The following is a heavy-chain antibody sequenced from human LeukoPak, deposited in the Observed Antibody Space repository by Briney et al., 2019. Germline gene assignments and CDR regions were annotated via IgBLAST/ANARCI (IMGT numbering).Heavy chain of an antibody. V-gene: IGHV3-20*04. Sequence: GRTLSLSRAASGFTSDDNGMSCVPRAPRKGLECGSGITWNGGSTGYADSVKGRFPIPRDNPKNTMYLQMKSRRGEDTALYYCWGDYYDSSGPHDAFDIWGQGTMVTVSS. CDR2: ITWNGGST. CDR3: WGDYYDSSGPHDAFDI. CDR1: GFTSDDNG. D-gene: IGHD3-22*01. J-gene: IGHJ3*02.